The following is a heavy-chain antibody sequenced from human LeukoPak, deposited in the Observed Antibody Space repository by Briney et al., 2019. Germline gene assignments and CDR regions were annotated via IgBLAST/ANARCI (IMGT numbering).Heavy chain of an antibody. D-gene: IGHD2-21*01. Sequence: ASVKVSCKVSGYTLTELSMHWVRQAPGKGLEWMGGFDPEDGETIYAQKFQGRVTMTEDTSTDTAYMELSSLRSEDTAVYYCATASRDSYYYYYYYMDVWGKGTTVTASS. CDR3: ATASRDSYYYYYYYMDV. V-gene: IGHV1-24*01. J-gene: IGHJ6*03. CDR1: GYTLTELS. CDR2: FDPEDGET.